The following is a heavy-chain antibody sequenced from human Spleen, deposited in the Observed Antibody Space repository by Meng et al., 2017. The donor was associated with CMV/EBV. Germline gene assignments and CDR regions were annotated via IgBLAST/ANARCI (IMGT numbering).Heavy chain of an antibody. CDR2: ISGYNDNT. CDR1: DYTFATYG. Sequence: KAADYTFATYGITRVRQAPGQGLEWMGWISGYNDNTNYAQRLQGRITMTTDTSTSTTYMELRSLTSDDTAVYYCARAQTDGYSSFDYWGQGTLVTVSS. CDR3: ARAQTDGYSSFDY. V-gene: IGHV1-18*01. J-gene: IGHJ4*02. D-gene: IGHD5-24*01.